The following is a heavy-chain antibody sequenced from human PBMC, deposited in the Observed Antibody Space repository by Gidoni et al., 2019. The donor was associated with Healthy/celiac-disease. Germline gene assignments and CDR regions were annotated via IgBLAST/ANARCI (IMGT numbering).Heavy chain of an antibody. Sequence: QVQLVESGGGVVQPGRSLRLSCAASGFTFSSYGMHWVRQAPGQGLEWVAVIWYDGSNKYYADSVKGRFTISRDNSKNTLYLQMNSLRAEDTAVYYCARDGPAAGFDYWGQGTLVTVSS. CDR1: GFTFSSYG. J-gene: IGHJ4*02. D-gene: IGHD6-13*01. CDR3: ARDGPAAGFDY. CDR2: IWYDGSNK. V-gene: IGHV3-33*01.